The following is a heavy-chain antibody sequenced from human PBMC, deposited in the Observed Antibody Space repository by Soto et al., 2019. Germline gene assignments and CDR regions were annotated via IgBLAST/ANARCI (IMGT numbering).Heavy chain of an antibody. D-gene: IGHD1-26*01. J-gene: IGHJ4*02. CDR3: ARDLREYSGSYYSGPFDY. CDR1: GGTFSSYT. Sequence: GASVKVSCKASGGTFSSYTISWVRQAPGQGLEWMGRIIPILGIANYAQKFQGRVTITADKSTSTAYMELSSLRSEDTAVYYCARDLREYSGSYYSGPFDYWGQGTLVTVSS. V-gene: IGHV1-69*04. CDR2: IIPILGIA.